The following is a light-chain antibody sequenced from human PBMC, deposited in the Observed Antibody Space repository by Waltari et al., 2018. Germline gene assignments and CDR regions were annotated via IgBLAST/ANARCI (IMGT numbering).Light chain of an antibody. V-gene: IGKV3-20*01. J-gene: IGKJ2*01. CDR1: RIITRNY. CDR3: QQYGDSPAT. Sequence: IVLTQSPGTLSLSLGERATPSCRASRIITRNYFALYQQRPGQAPRLLIYGVSSRASGVSDRFSAGGSGRDFSLTISRLEPEDFAVYYCQQYGDSPATFGQGTKLEI. CDR2: GVS.